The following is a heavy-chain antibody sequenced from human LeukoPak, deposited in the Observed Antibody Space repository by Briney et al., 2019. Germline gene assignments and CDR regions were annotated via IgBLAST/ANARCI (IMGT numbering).Heavy chain of an antibody. CDR1: GYTFTSYN. CDR2: MNSNSGDT. D-gene: IGHD2-15*01. CDR3: ARSDCRGGSCLFDP. J-gene: IGHJ5*02. Sequence: ASVKVSCKASGYTFTSYNINWVRQATGQGPEWMGWMNSNSGDTGYAQKFQGRVTMTRDMSTSTVYMDLSSLRSEDTAVYYCARSDCRGGSCLFDPWGQGTLVTVSS. V-gene: IGHV1-8*01.